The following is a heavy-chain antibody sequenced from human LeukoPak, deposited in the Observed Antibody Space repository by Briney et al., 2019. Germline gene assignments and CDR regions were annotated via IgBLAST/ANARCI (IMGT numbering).Heavy chain of an antibody. CDR1: GFTFRNYG. V-gene: IGHV3-49*04. J-gene: IGHJ5*02. CDR2: IRSQEFGGTT. CDR3: ARVLVTMVRGVIDWVDP. D-gene: IGHD3-10*01. Sequence: GGSLRLSCRASGFTFRNYGMTWVRQAPGKGLQWIGFIRSQEFGGTTEHATSLEGRFTISRDDSKSIAYLQMNSLKTEDTAVYYCARVLVTMVRGVIDWVDPWGQGTLVTVSS.